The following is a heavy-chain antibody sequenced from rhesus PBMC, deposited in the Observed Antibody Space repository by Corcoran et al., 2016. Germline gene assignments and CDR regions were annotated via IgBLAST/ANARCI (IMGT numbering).Heavy chain of an antibody. CDR2: IKRKADGETA. CDR3: TTSAILDV. CDR1: GFTFSHSW. Sequence: EVQLVESGAGLVQPCGCLRLCCAASGFTFSHSWMSLVRPGPGKGLEWVARIKRKADGETADYAASVKGSFTISRYDSKYTLYLQMHSLKTEATAVYYCTTSAILDVWGRRVLVTVSS. D-gene: IGHD3S6*01. V-gene: IGHV3-30*02. J-gene: IGHJ5-2*02.